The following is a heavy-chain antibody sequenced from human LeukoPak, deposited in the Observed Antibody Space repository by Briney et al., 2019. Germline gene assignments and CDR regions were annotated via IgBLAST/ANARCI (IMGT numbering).Heavy chain of an antibody. Sequence: ASVKVSCKASGYTFTSYYMHWVRQAPGQGLEWMGIINPSGGSTSYAQKFQGRVTMTRDTSTSTVYMEPSSLRSEDTAVYYCARDFYYGSGMGYYGMDVWSQGTTVTVSS. J-gene: IGHJ6*02. V-gene: IGHV1-46*01. CDR3: ARDFYYGSGMGYYGMDV. CDR1: GYTFTSYY. D-gene: IGHD3-10*01. CDR2: INPSGGST.